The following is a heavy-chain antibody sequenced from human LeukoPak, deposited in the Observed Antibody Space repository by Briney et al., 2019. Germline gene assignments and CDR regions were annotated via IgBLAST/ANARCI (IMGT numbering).Heavy chain of an antibody. CDR2: IYYSGST. J-gene: IGHJ3*02. Sequence: PSETLSLTCTVSGGSISSYYWSWLRQPPGKGLEWIGYIYYSGSTNYNPSLKSRVTISVDTSKNQFSLKLSSVTAADTAVYYCARNRASSSWPLDIWGQGTMVTVSS. CDR1: GGSISSYY. D-gene: IGHD6-13*01. V-gene: IGHV4-59*01. CDR3: ARNRASSSWPLDI.